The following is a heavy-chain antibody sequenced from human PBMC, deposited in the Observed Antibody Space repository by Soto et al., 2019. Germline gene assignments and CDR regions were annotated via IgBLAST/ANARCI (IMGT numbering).Heavy chain of an antibody. D-gene: IGHD6-19*01. J-gene: IGHJ5*02. CDR3: ARHSSSHSWFDP. CDR1: GYSFTSYW. Sequence: LQLSCKGSGYSFTSYWISWVRQMPGKGLEWMGRIDPSDSYTNYSPSFEGHVTISADKSISTAYLQWSSLKASDTAMYYCARHSSSHSWFDPWGQGTLVTVSS. V-gene: IGHV5-10-1*01. CDR2: IDPSDSYT.